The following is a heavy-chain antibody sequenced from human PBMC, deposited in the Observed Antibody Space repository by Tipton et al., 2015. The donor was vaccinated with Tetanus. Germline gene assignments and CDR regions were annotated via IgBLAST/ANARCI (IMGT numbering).Heavy chain of an antibody. V-gene: IGHV1-69*06. D-gene: IGHD2-15*01. Sequence: QSGPEVKKPGSSVKVSCKASGGTFRYHAISWVRQAPGQGLEWMGGIIPVFGTSNYAQNFQDRVTVTADKSTSTVYMELSSLRSDDTAVYYCVRPDRYCSGGSCYLALDNWGQGTLITVSS. CDR2: IIPVFGTS. CDR3: VRPDRYCSGGSCYLALDN. J-gene: IGHJ4*02. CDR1: GGTFRYHA.